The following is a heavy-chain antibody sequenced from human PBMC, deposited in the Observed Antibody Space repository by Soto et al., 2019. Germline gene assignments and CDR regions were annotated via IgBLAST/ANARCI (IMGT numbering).Heavy chain of an antibody. Sequence: ASVKVSCKASGSTFSSYTISWVRHAPGQGLEWMGRIIPILGIANYAQKFQGRVTITADKSTSTAYMELSSLRSEDTAVYYCAREKGSLGLRFFVLDYWGQGTLVTVSS. CDR2: IIPILGIA. D-gene: IGHD3-3*01. CDR3: AREKGSLGLRFFVLDY. V-gene: IGHV1-69*04. CDR1: GSTFSSYT. J-gene: IGHJ4*02.